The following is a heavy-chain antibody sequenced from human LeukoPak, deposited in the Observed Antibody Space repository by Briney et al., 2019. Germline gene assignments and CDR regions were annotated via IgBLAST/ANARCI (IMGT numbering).Heavy chain of an antibody. D-gene: IGHD2/OR15-2a*01. V-gene: IGHV4-39*01. J-gene: IGHJ4*02. Sequence: SETLSLTCTVSGGSISSSSYHWGWIRQPPGKGLEWIGNIYYSGNTYYNPSLKSRVTISVDTSKNQFSLKLSSVTAADTAVYYCARRSVTVGLFDYWGQGTLVTVSS. CDR1: GGSISSSSYH. CDR3: ARRSVTVGLFDY. CDR2: IYYSGNT.